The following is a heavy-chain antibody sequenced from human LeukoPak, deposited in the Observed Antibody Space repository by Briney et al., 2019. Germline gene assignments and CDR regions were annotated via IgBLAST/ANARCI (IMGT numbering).Heavy chain of an antibody. J-gene: IGHJ4*02. CDR3: ARYGIAAANSWVDY. Sequence: GGSLRLSRAVSGFTFITYSMNWVRQAPGKGLEWVSSISGSSDYIFYADSVKGRFTISRDNAKNSMFLQMDSLRAEDTAVYYCARYGIAAANSWVDYWGQGTLVAVSS. V-gene: IGHV3-21*01. D-gene: IGHD6-25*01. CDR2: ISGSSDYI. CDR1: GFTFITYS.